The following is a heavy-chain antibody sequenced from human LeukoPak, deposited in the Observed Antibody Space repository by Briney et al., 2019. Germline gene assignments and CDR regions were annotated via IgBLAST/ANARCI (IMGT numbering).Heavy chain of an antibody. D-gene: IGHD3-3*01. V-gene: IGHV1-8*02. CDR2: MNPNSGNT. CDR3: ARSRYDFWSGYVGQHFDY. J-gene: IGHJ4*02. CDR1: GYTFTSYD. Sequence: WASVKVSCKASGYTFTSYDINWVRQATGQGLEWMGWMNPNSGNTGYAQKFQGRVTMTRDTSISAAYMELSRLRSDDTAVYYCARSRYDFWSGYVGQHFDYWGQGTLVTVSS.